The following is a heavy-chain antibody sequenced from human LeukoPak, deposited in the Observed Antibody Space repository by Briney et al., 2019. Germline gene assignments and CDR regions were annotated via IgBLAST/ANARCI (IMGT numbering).Heavy chain of an antibody. CDR3: ATTLWSGADAFDI. J-gene: IGHJ3*02. Sequence: GESLKISCKGSGYSFTSYWIGWVRQMPGKGLEWMGIIYPGDSDTRYSPSFQGQVTISADKSISTAYLQGSSLKASDTAMYYCATTLWSGADAFDIWGQGTMVTVSS. CDR1: GYSFTSYW. V-gene: IGHV5-51*01. CDR2: IYPGDSDT. D-gene: IGHD3-10*01.